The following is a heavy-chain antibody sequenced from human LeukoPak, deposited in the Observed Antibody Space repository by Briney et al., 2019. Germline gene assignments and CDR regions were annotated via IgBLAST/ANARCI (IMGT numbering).Heavy chain of an antibody. J-gene: IGHJ4*02. D-gene: IGHD1-26*01. Sequence: SETLSLTCTVSGGSLSSSSYYWGWIRQPPGKGLEWIGSIYYSGSTYYNPSLKSRVTISVDTSKNQFSLKLSSVTAADTAVYYCARHLGAMIGNWGQGTLVTVSS. CDR3: ARHLGAMIGN. CDR1: GGSLSSSSYY. CDR2: IYYSGST. V-gene: IGHV4-39*01.